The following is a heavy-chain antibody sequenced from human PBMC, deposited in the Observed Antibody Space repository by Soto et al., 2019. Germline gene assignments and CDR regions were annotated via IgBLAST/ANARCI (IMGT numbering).Heavy chain of an antibody. CDR1: SGSISSSGYY. D-gene: IGHD3-3*01. V-gene: IGHV4-39*01. CDR2: IDRSATT. CDR3: ARQVSYSDSLRNYFDK. Sequence: QLRLQESGPGLVKPSETLALTCSVSSGSISSSGYYWDWIRQPPGKGLEWIGSIDRSATTYYNPSRKGRVTMSVDTSKNQFSLRLTSVSAADTAVYYCARQVSYSDSLRNYFDKWGQGTLVTVSS. J-gene: IGHJ4*02.